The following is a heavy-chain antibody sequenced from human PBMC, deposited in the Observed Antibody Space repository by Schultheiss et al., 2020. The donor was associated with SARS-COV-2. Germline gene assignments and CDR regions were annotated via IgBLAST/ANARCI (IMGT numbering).Heavy chain of an antibody. Sequence: SETLSLTCTISGGSIRSYYWIWIRQSPGKGLEWIGEINHSGSTNYNPSLKSRVTISVDTSKNQFSLKLSSVTAADTAVYYCARGNDNWGQGTLVTVSS. CDR1: GGSIRSYY. J-gene: IGHJ4*02. CDR2: INHSGST. CDR3: ARGNDN. V-gene: IGHV4-34*01.